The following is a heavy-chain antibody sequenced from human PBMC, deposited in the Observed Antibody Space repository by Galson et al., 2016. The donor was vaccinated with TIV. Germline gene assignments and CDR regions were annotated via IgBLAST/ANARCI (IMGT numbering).Heavy chain of an antibody. J-gene: IGHJ2*01. V-gene: IGHV1-69*04. Sequence: SVKVSCKASGGTFSSYVISWVRQAPGQGLEWMGRFTPILGMSNYAQKFQGRVTITADESARTVSMELSSLRSDDTAVYYCARAGGGYHDTYWYFDLWGRGTLVTVSS. D-gene: IGHD3-22*01. CDR2: FTPILGMS. CDR1: GGTFSSYV. CDR3: ARAGGGYHDTYWYFDL.